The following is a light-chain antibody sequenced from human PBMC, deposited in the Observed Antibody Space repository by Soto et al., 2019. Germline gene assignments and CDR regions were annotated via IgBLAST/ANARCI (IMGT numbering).Light chain of an antibody. CDR3: HQRSNWPPWT. CDR1: QSVSSY. CDR2: DAS. Sequence: EIVLTQSPATLSLSPGERATLSCRASQSVSSYLAWYQQNPGQAPRLLIYDASNRATGIPARFSGSGSGTDFTLTISSLEPEDFAVYYCHQRSNWPPWTFGQGTKVEIK. V-gene: IGKV3-11*01. J-gene: IGKJ1*01.